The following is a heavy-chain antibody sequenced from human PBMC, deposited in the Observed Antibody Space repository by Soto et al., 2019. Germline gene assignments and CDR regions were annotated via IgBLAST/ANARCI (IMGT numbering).Heavy chain of an antibody. D-gene: IGHD6-19*01. CDR3: ARAAGEGGGWIAVAEFDY. V-gene: IGHV6-1*01. Sequence: QVQLQQSGPGLVKPSQTLSLTCAISGDSVSSNSAAWNWIRQSPSRGLEWLGRTYYRSKWYNDYAVSVKSRITINPDTSKNQFSLQLNSVTPEDTAVYYCARAAGEGGGWIAVAEFDYWGQGTLVTVSS. CDR2: TYYRSKWYN. J-gene: IGHJ4*02. CDR1: GDSVSSNSAA.